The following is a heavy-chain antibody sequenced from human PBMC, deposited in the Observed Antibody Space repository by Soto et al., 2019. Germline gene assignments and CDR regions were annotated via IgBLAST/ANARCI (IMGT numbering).Heavy chain of an antibody. J-gene: IGHJ5*02. Sequence: LRLSCAASGFTFRSNAMNWVRQAPGKGLEWVSTITGSGMKTYYAESVKGRFTISRDNSKNTLYLQMNSLRAEDTAVYYCAKDLGEDSPNWFDPWGQGTLVTVSS. CDR2: ITGSGMKT. CDR1: GFTFRSNA. CDR3: AKDLGEDSPNWFDP. D-gene: IGHD1-26*01. V-gene: IGHV3-23*01.